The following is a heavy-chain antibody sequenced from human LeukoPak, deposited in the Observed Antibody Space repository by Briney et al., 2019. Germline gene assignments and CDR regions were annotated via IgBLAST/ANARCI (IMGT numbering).Heavy chain of an antibody. J-gene: IGHJ6*02. D-gene: IGHD3-22*01. CDR1: GYTFTGYY. CDR2: INPNSGGT. CDR3: ARVYYYDSSGYYPLDEDAYGMDV. V-gene: IGHV1-2*02. Sequence: ASVKVSCKASGYTFTGYYMHWVRQAPGQGLERMGWINPNSGGTNYAQKFQGRVTMTRDTSTSTVYMELSSLRSEDTAVYYCARVYYYDSSGYYPLDEDAYGMDVWGQGTTVTVSS.